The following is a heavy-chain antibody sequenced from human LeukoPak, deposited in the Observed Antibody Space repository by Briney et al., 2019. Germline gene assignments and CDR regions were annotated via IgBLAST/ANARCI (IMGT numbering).Heavy chain of an antibody. J-gene: IGHJ3*02. CDR1: GGSINNYY. Sequence: TSETLSLTCTVSGGSINNYYWSWIRQPAGKGLEWIGRIYTRGSTNYNPSLKSRVTMSVDTSKNQFSQKLSSVTAADTAVYYCARGRYCSADICSGGDAFDIWGQGTMVSVSS. CDR3: ARGRYCSADICSGGDAFDI. D-gene: IGHD2-15*01. V-gene: IGHV4-4*07. CDR2: IYTRGST.